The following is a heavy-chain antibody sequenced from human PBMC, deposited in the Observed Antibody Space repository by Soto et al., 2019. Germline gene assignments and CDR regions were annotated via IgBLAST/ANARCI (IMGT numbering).Heavy chain of an antibody. CDR2: INPNSGGT. Sequence: ASVKVSCKASGYTFTGYYMHWVRQAPGQGLEWMGWINPNSGGTNYAQKFQGRVTMTRDTSISTAYMELSRLRSDDTAVYYCARVSSQYYYDSSGYYYWGQGTLVTSPQ. V-gene: IGHV1-2*02. CDR1: GYTFTGYY. D-gene: IGHD3-22*01. CDR3: ARVSSQYYYDSSGYYY. J-gene: IGHJ4*02.